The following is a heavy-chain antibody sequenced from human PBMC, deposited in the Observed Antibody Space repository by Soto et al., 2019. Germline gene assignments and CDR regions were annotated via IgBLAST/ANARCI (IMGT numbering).Heavy chain of an antibody. CDR1: GFTFSSYA. CDR3: ARAKWWCDAFDI. V-gene: IGHV3-30-3*01. J-gene: IGHJ3*02. D-gene: IGHD2-21*01. CDR2: ISYDGSNK. Sequence: ESGGGVVQPGRSLRLSCAASGFTFSSYAMHWVRQAPGKGLEWVAVISYDGSNKYYADSVKGRFTISRDNSKNTLYLQMNSLRAEDTAVYYCARAKWWCDAFDIWGQGTMVTVSS.